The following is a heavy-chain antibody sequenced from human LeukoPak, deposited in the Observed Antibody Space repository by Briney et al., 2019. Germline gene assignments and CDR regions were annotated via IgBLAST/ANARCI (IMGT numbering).Heavy chain of an antibody. V-gene: IGHV3-74*01. CDR3: ARDRAVDYYYYYMDV. J-gene: IGHJ6*03. CDR1: GFTFSSYW. Sequence: GGSLRLSCAASGFTFSSYWMHWVRQAPGKGLVWVSRINSDGSSTSYADSVKGRFTISRDSAKNTLYLQMNSLRAEDTAVYYCARDRAVDYYYYYMDVWGKGTTVTVSS. CDR2: INSDGSST.